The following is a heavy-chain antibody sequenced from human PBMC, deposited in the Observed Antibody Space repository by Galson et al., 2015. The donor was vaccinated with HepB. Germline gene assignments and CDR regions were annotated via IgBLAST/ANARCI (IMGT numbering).Heavy chain of an antibody. Sequence: SVKVSCKASGGTFNNFAVCWVRQAPGQGLEWMGGLVPKSDPAGYAQKFQGRVTVTADESATTSYMELSSLRAEDTAVYYCATVKNSGYEGPMWGQGTLVSASS. D-gene: IGHD5-12*01. CDR3: ATVKNSGYEGPM. J-gene: IGHJ3*01. CDR2: LVPKSDPA. CDR1: GGTFNNFA. V-gene: IGHV1-69*13.